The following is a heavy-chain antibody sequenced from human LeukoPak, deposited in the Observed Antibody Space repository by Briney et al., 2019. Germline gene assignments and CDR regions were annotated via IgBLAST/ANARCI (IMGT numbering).Heavy chain of an antibody. Sequence: SETLSLTCTVSGGSISSSSYYWGWIRQPPGKGLEWIGSIYYSGSTYYNPSLKSRVTIPVDTSKNQFSLKLSSVTAADTAVYYCASHFRAPYYFDYWGQGTLVTVSS. V-gene: IGHV4-39*07. CDR3: ASHFRAPYYFDY. CDR1: GGSISSSSYY. CDR2: IYYSGST. J-gene: IGHJ4*02.